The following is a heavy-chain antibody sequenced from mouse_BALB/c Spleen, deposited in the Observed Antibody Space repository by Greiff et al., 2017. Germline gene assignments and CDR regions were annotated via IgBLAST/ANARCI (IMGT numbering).Heavy chain of an antibody. D-gene: IGHD2-14*01. J-gene: IGHJ2*01. Sequence: VQLVESGAELMKPGASVKISCKATGYTFSSYWIEWVKQRPGHGLEWIGEILPGSGSTNYNEKFKGKATFTADTSSNTAYMQLSSLTSEDSAVYYCARGDYRYYFDYWGQGTTLTVSS. V-gene: IGHV1-9*01. CDR1: GYTFSSYW. CDR2: ILPGSGST. CDR3: ARGDYRYYFDY.